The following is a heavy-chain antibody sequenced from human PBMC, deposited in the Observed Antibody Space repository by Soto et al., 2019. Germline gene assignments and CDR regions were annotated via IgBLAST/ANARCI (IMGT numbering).Heavy chain of an antibody. Sequence: SETLSLTCTVSGGSISSGGYYWSWIRQHPGKGLEWIGYIYYSGSTYYNPSLKSRVTISVDTSKNQFSLKLSSVTAADTAVYYCARGGFGDDSSGYYSDLFYYYGMDVWGQGTTVTVS. J-gene: IGHJ6*02. D-gene: IGHD3-22*01. CDR1: GGSISSGGYY. V-gene: IGHV4-31*03. CDR3: ARGGFGDDSSGYYSDLFYYYGMDV. CDR2: IYYSGST.